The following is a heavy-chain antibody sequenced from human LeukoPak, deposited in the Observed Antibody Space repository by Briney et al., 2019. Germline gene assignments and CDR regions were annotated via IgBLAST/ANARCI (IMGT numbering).Heavy chain of an antibody. V-gene: IGHV1-69*02. CDR3: ARGRKGVTAMVAFYYYYYMDV. J-gene: IGHJ6*03. Sequence: SVKVSCKASGGTFSSYTISWVRQAPGQGLEGVGRIIPILGIANYAQKFQGRVTITADKSTSTAYMELSSLRSEDTAVYYCARGRKGVTAMVAFYYYYYMDVWGKGTTVTVSS. CDR2: IIPILGIA. D-gene: IGHD5-18*01. CDR1: GGTFSSYT.